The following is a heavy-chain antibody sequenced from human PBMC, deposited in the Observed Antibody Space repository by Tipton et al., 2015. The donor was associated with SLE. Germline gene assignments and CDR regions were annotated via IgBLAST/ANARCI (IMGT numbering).Heavy chain of an antibody. V-gene: IGHV4-61*05. Sequence: TLSLTCTVSGGSISTSSYYWAWIRQPPGKGLEWLGYVDNSGSTNYNPSLKSRLTISVDTSRNQFSLNLNSLTAADTAVYFCARTSLGFNFWTGAPFDPWGQGTPVTVSS. CDR1: GGSISTSSYY. D-gene: IGHD3/OR15-3a*01. CDR2: VDNSGST. CDR3: ARTSLGFNFWTGAPFDP. J-gene: IGHJ5*02.